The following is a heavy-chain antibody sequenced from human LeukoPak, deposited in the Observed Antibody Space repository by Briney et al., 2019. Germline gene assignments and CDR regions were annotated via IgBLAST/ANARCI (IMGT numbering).Heavy chain of an antibody. V-gene: IGHV1-2*04. CDR2: INRNSGGT. Sequence: ASVKVSCKASGYTFTGYYMHWVRQAPGQGLEWMGWINRNSGGTNYAQKFQGWVTMTRDTSISTAYMELSRLRSDDTAVYYCARSDSGADFDYWGQGTLVTVSS. CDR1: GYTFTGYY. J-gene: IGHJ4*02. CDR3: ARSDSGADFDY. D-gene: IGHD6-19*01.